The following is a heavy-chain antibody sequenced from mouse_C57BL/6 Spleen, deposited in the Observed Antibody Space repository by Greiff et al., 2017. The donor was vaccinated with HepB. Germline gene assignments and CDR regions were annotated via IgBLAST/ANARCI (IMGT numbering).Heavy chain of an antibody. Sequence: QVQLQQSGAELVRPGASVTLSCKASGYTFTDYEMHWVKQTPVHGLEWIGAIDPETGGTAYTQKFKGKAILTADKSSSTAYMELRSLTSEDSAVYYCTRGEAPYYFDYWGQGTTLTVSS. CDR2: IDPETGGT. J-gene: IGHJ2*01. V-gene: IGHV1-15*01. CDR3: TRGEAPYYFDY. CDR1: GYTFTDYE.